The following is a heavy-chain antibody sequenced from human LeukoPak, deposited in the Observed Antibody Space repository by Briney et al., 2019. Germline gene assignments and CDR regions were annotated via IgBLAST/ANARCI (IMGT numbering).Heavy chain of an antibody. CDR3: ARRVSSWSEGWFDP. D-gene: IGHD6-13*01. Sequence: ASVKVSCKASGYTFAGYFMHWVRQAPGQGLEWMGWTNPNNGDTYYAQKFQGRVTMTRDTSISTAYMELSRLRFDDKAVYYCARRVSSWSEGWFDPWGQGTLVTVSS. J-gene: IGHJ5*02. CDR2: TNPNNGDT. V-gene: IGHV1-2*02. CDR1: GYTFAGYF.